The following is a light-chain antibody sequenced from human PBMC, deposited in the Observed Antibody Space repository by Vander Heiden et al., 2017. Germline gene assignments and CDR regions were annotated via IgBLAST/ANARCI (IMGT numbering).Light chain of an antibody. CDR1: QSISSY. CDR3: QQSYSTPRT. J-gene: IGKJ1*01. Sequence: DIQMTQSPSPLSASVGDRVPITLRASQSISSYLNWYQQKPGKAPKLLIYAASSVQSGVPYRFSGSGSGTDFTLTISSLRPEDFAAYYCQQSYSTPRTFGQGTKVEIK. V-gene: IGKV1-39*01. CDR2: AAS.